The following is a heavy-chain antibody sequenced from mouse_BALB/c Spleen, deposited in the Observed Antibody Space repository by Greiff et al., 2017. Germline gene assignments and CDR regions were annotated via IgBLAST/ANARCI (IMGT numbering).Heavy chain of an antibody. CDR1: GYTFTSYW. Sequence: QVQLKESGAELAKPGASVKMSCKASGYTFTSYWMHWVKQRPGQGLEWIGYINPSTGYTEYNQKFEDKATLTADKSSSTAYMQLSSLTSEDSAVYYCAREEGAYGYDDVGYYYAMDYWGQGTSVTVSS. V-gene: IGHV1-7*01. D-gene: IGHD2-2*01. CDR2: INPSTGYT. CDR3: AREEGAYGYDDVGYYYAMDY. J-gene: IGHJ4*01.